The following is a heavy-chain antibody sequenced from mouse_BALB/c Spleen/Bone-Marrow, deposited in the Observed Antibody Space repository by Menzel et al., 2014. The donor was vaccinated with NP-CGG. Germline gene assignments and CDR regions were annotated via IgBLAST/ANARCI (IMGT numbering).Heavy chain of an antibody. CDR1: GFTFSNYG. J-gene: IGHJ2*01. CDR2: INSDGGST. CDR3: VRGNYGNYVDYFDF. D-gene: IGHD2-1*01. V-gene: IGHV5-6-3*01. Sequence: EVKLVESGGGLVQPGGSLKLSCAASGFTFSNYGMSWVRQTPGKRLELVATINSDGGSTYYPDSVKGRFTTYRDTAKNTLYLQMSSLKSEETAMYYCVRGNYGNYVDYFDFWGQGTTLTVSS.